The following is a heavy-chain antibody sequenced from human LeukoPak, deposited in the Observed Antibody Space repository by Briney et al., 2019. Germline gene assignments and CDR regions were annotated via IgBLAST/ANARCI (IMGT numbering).Heavy chain of an antibody. CDR1: GFTFSNAW. CDR3: ARDRGPGGSYAGVVDY. J-gene: IGHJ4*02. CDR2: IYSGGST. Sequence: GGSLRLSCAASGFTFSNAWMSWVRQAPGKGLEWVSVIYSGGSTYYADSVKGRFTISRDNSKNTLYLQMNSLRAEDTAVYYCARDRGPGGSYAGVVDYWGQGTLVTVSS. D-gene: IGHD1-26*01. V-gene: IGHV3-53*01.